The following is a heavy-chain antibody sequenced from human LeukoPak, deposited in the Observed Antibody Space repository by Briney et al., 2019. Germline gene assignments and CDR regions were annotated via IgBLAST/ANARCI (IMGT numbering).Heavy chain of an antibody. CDR1: GFTFSSYS. CDR2: ISSSSSYI. V-gene: IGHV3-21*01. CDR3: ARDRYSSGWYGDAFDI. D-gene: IGHD6-19*01. J-gene: IGHJ3*02. Sequence: SGGSLRLSCAASGFTFSSYSMNWVRQAPGKGLEWVSSISSSSSYIYYADSVKGRFTISRDNAKNSLYLQMNSLRAEDTAVYYCARDRYSSGWYGDAFDIWGQGTMVTVSS.